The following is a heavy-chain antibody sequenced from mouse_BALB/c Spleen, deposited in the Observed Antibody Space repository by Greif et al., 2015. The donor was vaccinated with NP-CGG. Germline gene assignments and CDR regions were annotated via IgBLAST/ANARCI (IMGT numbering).Heavy chain of an antibody. Sequence: QVQLQQSGAELVKPGASVKLSCKASGYTFTNYYMYWVKQRPGQGLEWIGEINPSNGGTNFNEKFKSKATLTVDKSSSTAYMQLSSLTSEDSAVYYCTRDRYRDYAMDYWGQGTSVTVSS. J-gene: IGHJ4*01. D-gene: IGHD2-14*01. CDR2: INPSNGGT. V-gene: IGHV1S81*02. CDR1: GYTFTNYY. CDR3: TRDRYRDYAMDY.